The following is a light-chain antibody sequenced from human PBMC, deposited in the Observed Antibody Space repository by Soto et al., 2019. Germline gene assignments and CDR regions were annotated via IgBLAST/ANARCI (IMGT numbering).Light chain of an antibody. J-gene: IGKJ4*01. CDR3: QQYGSSPRT. CDR1: QSVTGSY. V-gene: IGKV3-20*01. Sequence: EIVSTQSPGTLSLSPGERATLSCRASQSVTGSYLAWYQQRPGQAPRLLMYGASSRATGIPDRFSGSGSGTDFTLTISRLEPEDFAVYYCQQYGSSPRTFGGGTKVEIK. CDR2: GAS.